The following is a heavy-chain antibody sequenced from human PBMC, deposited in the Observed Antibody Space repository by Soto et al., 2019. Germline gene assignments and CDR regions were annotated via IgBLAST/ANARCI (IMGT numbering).Heavy chain of an antibody. CDR2: IIPMFSTP. CDR1: GGNFRSEA. Sequence: GASVKVSCKASGGNFRSEAISWVRQAPGHVLEWMGRIIPMFSTPNYAQKFHGRVTITADESTSTAYMELSSLRSEDTAVYYCASRESDIVVVVAAKGYYYGMDVWGQGTTVTVSS. J-gene: IGHJ6*02. CDR3: ASRESDIVVVVAAKGYYYGMDV. V-gene: IGHV1-69*15. D-gene: IGHD2-15*01.